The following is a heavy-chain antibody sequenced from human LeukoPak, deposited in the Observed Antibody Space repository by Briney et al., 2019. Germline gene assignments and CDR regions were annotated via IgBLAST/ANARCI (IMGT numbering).Heavy chain of an antibody. J-gene: IGHJ4*02. CDR3: ARVLRGIAVAGAVDY. V-gene: IGHV1-2*02. D-gene: IGHD6-19*01. CDR1: GYTFTGYY. Sequence: GASVKVSCKASGYTFTGYYMHWVRQAPGQGLEWMGWINPNSGGTNYAQKFQGRVTMTRDTSISTAYMELSRLRSDDTAVYYCARVLRGIAVAGAVDYWGQGTLVTVSS. CDR2: INPNSGGT.